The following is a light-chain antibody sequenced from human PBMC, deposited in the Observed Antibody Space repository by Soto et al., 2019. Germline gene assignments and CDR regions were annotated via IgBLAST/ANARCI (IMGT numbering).Light chain of an antibody. J-gene: IGLJ3*02. CDR1: SGHSFYV. CDR2: LEGSGNY. V-gene: IGLV4-60*03. CDR3: ESWDSNTRV. Sequence: QCVLTQPSSASASLGSSVSLTCTLSSGHSFYVIAWHQQQPGTAPRYLMKLEGSGNYNKGSGVPERFSGSSSGADRYLTISNLQSEDEGDYYCESWDSNTRVLGGGTKLTVL.